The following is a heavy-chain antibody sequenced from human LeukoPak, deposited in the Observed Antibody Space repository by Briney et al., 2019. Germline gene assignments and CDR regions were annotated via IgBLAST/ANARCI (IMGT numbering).Heavy chain of an antibody. CDR2: ISAYNGNT. J-gene: IGHJ5*02. CDR1: GYSFTGHY. V-gene: IGHV1-18*04. D-gene: IGHD3-22*01. CDR3: ARFGVVYYYDNRYNWFDP. Sequence: GASVKVSCKASGYSFTGHYMHWVRQAPGQGLEWMGWISAYNGNTNYAQKLQGRVTMTTDTSTSTAYMELRSLRSDDTAVYYCARFGVVYYYDNRYNWFDPWGQGTLVTVSS.